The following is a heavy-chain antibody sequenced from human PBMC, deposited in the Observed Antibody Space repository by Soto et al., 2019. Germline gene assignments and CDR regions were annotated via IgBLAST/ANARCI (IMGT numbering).Heavy chain of an antibody. V-gene: IGHV1-69*13. J-gene: IGHJ5*02. CDR1: GGTFSSYA. CDR3: ARGGESSYYYGSGSYDWFDP. CDR2: IIPIFGAA. D-gene: IGHD3-10*01. Sequence: SVKVSCKASGGTFSSYAISWVRQAPGQGLEWMGGIIPIFGAANYAQKFQGRVTITADESTSTAYMELSSLRSEDTAVYYCARGGESSYYYGSGSYDWFDPWGQGTLVTVSS.